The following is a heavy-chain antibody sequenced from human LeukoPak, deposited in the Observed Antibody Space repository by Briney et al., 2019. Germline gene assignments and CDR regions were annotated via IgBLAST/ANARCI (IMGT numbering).Heavy chain of an antibody. CDR3: ATYRQVLLPFES. CDR2: IFPSGGEI. CDR1: GFTFSAFA. D-gene: IGHD2-8*02. V-gene: IGHV3-23*01. Sequence: GGSLRLSCAASGFTFSAFAMIWVRQPPGKGLEWVSSIFPSGGEIHYADSVRGRFTISRDNSKRTLSLQMNSLRAEDTAIYYCATYRQVLLPFESWGQGTLVTVSS. J-gene: IGHJ4*02.